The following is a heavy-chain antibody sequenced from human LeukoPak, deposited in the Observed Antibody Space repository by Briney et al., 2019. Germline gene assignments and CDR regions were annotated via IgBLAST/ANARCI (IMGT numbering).Heavy chain of an antibody. CDR1: GGSLSNYY. V-gene: IGHV4-4*07. CDR2: IYGSGIT. Sequence: SETLSLTCTVSGGSLSNYYWSWVRQPAGKGLEWIGRIYGSGITDYNASLRSRVTMSIDKSQNQFSLKLTSVTAADTAVYYCAREGPLFCGTDCFSFWGQGTLVTVSS. D-gene: IGHD2-21*02. CDR3: AREGPLFCGTDCFSF. J-gene: IGHJ4*02.